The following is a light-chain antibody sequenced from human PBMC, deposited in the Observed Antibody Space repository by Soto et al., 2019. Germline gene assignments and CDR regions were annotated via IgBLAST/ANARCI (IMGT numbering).Light chain of an antibody. J-gene: IGKJ4*01. CDR1: QSISNY. V-gene: IGKV1-39*01. CDR2: AAF. CDR3: QQSFSAPLT. Sequence: DIQMTQSPSSLSESVGDRITLTCRASQSISNYLNWYQQKPGKAPKLLMYAAFSLQSGVPSRFSGSGSGTEFTLTISSLQPEEFASYYCQQSFSAPLTFGGGTKVDIK.